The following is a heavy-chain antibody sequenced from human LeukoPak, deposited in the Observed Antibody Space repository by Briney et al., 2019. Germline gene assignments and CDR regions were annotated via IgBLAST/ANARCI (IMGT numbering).Heavy chain of an antibody. Sequence: SGGSLRLSCAASGFTFDDYAMHWVRQAPGKGLEWVSGISWNSGSIGYADSVKGRFTISRDNAKNSLYLQMNSLRAEDTALYYCAKDIRYFDWLPVFDYWGQGTLVTVSS. J-gene: IGHJ4*02. V-gene: IGHV3-9*01. CDR3: AKDIRYFDWLPVFDY. CDR1: GFTFDDYA. D-gene: IGHD3-9*01. CDR2: ISWNSGSI.